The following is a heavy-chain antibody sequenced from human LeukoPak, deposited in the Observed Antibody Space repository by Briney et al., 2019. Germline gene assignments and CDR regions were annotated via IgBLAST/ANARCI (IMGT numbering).Heavy chain of an antibody. D-gene: IGHD3-22*01. Sequence: GGSLRLSCAASGFIFSRYWMSWVRQAPGKGLERVAVISYDGSNKYYADSVKGRFTISRDNSKNTLYLQMNSLRAEDTAVYYCARDIYYDSSGSPGFWGQGTLVTVSS. CDR2: ISYDGSNK. CDR1: GFIFSRYW. CDR3: ARDIYYDSSGSPGF. V-gene: IGHV3-30*03. J-gene: IGHJ4*02.